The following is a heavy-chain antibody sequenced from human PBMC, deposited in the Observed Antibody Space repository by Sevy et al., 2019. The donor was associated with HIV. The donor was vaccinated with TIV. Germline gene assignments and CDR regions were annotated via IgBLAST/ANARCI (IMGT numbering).Heavy chain of an antibody. CDR1: GFTFSSYW. Sequence: GESLKISCVASGFTFSSYWMSWVRQAPGKGLEWVANIKQDGSEKYYVDSVKGRFTISRDNAKNSLYLQMNSLRAEDTAVYYCARDIALGSGLPSDWGQGTLVTVSS. CDR3: ARDIALGSGLPSD. CDR2: IKQDGSEK. D-gene: IGHD6-19*01. V-gene: IGHV3-7*01. J-gene: IGHJ4*02.